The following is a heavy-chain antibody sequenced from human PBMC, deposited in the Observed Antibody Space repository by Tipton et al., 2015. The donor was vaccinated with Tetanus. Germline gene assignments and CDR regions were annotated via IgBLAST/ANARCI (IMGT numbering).Heavy chain of an antibody. J-gene: IGHJ6*02. Sequence: GSLRLSCAASGFTFSSHGMHWVRQAAGKGLEWVAHINRDGSEKACADAVQGRFSISRDSAKNSLSLQMNSLRAEDTAVYYCARYLFAYGMDVWGQGTTVTVSS. V-gene: IGHV3-7*03. CDR2: INRDGSEK. CDR1: GFTFSSHG. CDR3: ARYLFAYGMDV.